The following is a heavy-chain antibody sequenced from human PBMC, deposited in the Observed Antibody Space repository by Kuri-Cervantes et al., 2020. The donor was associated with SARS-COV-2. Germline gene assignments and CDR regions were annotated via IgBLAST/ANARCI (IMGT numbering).Heavy chain of an antibody. J-gene: IGHJ6*03. Sequence: GESLKISCAASGFTFSSSWMHWVCQAPEKGLEWVADIKCDGSEKYYVDSVKGRLTISRDNAKNSLYLQMNSLRAEDTAAYYCARAFEGYYYYMDVWGKGTTVTVSS. CDR2: IKCDGSEK. D-gene: IGHD3-9*01. CDR3: ARAFEGYYYYMDV. V-gene: IGHV3-52*01. CDR1: GFTFSSSW.